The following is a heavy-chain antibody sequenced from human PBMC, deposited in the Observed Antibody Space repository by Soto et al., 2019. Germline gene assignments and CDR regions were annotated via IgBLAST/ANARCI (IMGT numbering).Heavy chain of an antibody. D-gene: IGHD6-6*01. Sequence: PGGSLRLSCAASGLTVRSNYMGWVRQAPGKGLEWVSLIYSAGSIYYADSVRGRFTISRDTSKNTLYLQMNSLRAADTAVYYCARERPDGARLDPWGQGTLVTVSS. CDR1: GLTVRSNY. CDR3: ARERPDGARLDP. V-gene: IGHV3-66*01. J-gene: IGHJ5*02. CDR2: IYSAGSI.